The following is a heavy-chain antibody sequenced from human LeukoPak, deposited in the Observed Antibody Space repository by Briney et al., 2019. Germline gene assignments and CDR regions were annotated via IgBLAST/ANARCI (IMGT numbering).Heavy chain of an antibody. D-gene: IGHD6-19*01. J-gene: IGHJ4*02. CDR2: ISYDGSNK. V-gene: IGHV3-30-3*01. CDR3: ARDRRQWLGHYFDY. Sequence: PGRSLRLSCAASGFTFSSYAMHWVRQAPGKGLEWVAVISYDGSNKYYADSVKGRFTISRDNSKNTLYLQMNSLRAEDTAVYYCARDRRQWLGHYFDYWGQGTLVTVSS. CDR1: GFTFSSYA.